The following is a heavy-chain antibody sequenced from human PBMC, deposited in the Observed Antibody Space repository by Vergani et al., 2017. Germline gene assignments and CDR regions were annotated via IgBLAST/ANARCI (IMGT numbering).Heavy chain of an antibody. Sequence: EVQLLESGGGLVQPGGSLRLSCAASGFTFSSYAMSWVRLAPGKGLEWVSAISGSGGSTYYADSVKGRFTISRDNSKNTLYLQMNSLRAEDTAVYYCAKLYYGDIEYFQHWGQGTLVTVSS. V-gene: IGHV3-23*01. D-gene: IGHD4-17*01. CDR1: GFTFSSYA. CDR3: AKLYYGDIEYFQH. CDR2: ISGSGGST. J-gene: IGHJ1*01.